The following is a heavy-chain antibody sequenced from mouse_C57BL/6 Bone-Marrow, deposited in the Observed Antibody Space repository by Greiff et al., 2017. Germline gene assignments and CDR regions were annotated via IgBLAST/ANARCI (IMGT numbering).Heavy chain of an antibody. V-gene: IGHV14-1*01. J-gene: IGHJ3*01. Sequence: EVHLQQSGAELVRPGASVKLSCTASGFNIKDYYMHWVKQRPEQGLEWIGRIDPEDGDTEYAPKFQGKATMTADTSSNTGYLQLSSLTSEDTAVYYGTTMVTTRGAWFAYWGQGTLVTVSA. CDR2: IDPEDGDT. CDR1: GFNIKDYY. CDR3: TTMVTTRGAWFAY. D-gene: IGHD2-2*01.